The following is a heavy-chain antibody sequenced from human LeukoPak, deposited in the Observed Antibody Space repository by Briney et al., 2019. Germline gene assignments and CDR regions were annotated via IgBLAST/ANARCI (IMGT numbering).Heavy chain of an antibody. CDR1: GYTFTSYG. Sequence: ASVKVSCKASGYTFTSYGISWVRQAPGQGLEWMGWISAYNGNRNYAQKLQGRVTMTTGTSTSTAYMELRSLRSDDTAVYYCARSGDYYDSSGYLTEDYWGQGTLVTVSS. CDR3: ARSGDYYDSSGYLTEDY. D-gene: IGHD3-22*01. V-gene: IGHV1-18*01. CDR2: ISAYNGNR. J-gene: IGHJ4*02.